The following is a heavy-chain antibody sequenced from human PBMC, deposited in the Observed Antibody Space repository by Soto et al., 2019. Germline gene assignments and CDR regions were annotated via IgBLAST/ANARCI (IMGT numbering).Heavy chain of an antibody. CDR1: GFMFTGYA. Sequence: VHLVESGGGVVQPGRSLRLSCEASGFMFTGYAMHWVRQAPGKGLEWVAVMSYDGSDKFYRASVKGRFTISRDISKNTLFLEMTSLRPEETALYFCARGRGLAARPQHLDYWGQGTLVTVSS. CDR3: ARGRGLAARPQHLDY. V-gene: IGHV3-30-3*01. CDR2: MSYDGSDK. D-gene: IGHD6-6*01. J-gene: IGHJ4*02.